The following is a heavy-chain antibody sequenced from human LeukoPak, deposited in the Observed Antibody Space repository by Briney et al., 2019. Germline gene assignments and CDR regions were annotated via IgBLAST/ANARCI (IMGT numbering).Heavy chain of an antibody. Sequence: SETLSLTCTVSGGSISSSSYYWGWIRQPPGKGLEWIGSIYYSGSTYYNPSLKSRVTISVDTSKNQFSLKLSSVTAADTAVYYCARYYDSSGYTTEYFQHWGQGTLVTVSS. CDR1: GGSISSSSYY. CDR2: IYYSGST. J-gene: IGHJ1*01. V-gene: IGHV4-39*07. D-gene: IGHD3-22*01. CDR3: ARYYDSSGYTTEYFQH.